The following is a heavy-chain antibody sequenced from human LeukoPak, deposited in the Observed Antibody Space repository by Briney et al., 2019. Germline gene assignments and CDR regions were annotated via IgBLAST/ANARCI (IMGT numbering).Heavy chain of an antibody. V-gene: IGHV3-30*02. D-gene: IGHD5-24*01. CDR1: GFTFSSYG. J-gene: IGHJ4*02. Sequence: PGGSLRLSCAASGFTFSSYGMHWVRQAPGKGLEWVAFIRYDGSNKYYADSVKGRFTISRDNSKNTLYLQMNSLRAEDTAVYYCARLYLPATRFDYWGQGTLVTVSS. CDR2: IRYDGSNK. CDR3: ARLYLPATRFDY.